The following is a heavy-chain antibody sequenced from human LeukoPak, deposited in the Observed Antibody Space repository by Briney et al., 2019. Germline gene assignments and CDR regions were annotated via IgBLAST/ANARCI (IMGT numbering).Heavy chain of an antibody. CDR3: ARGLGGRSSGWYAFDY. D-gene: IGHD6-19*01. CDR2: IIPIFGTA. V-gene: IGHV1-69*06. J-gene: IGHJ4*02. Sequence: GASVKVSCKASGGTFSSYAISWVRQAPGQGLEWMGGIIPIFGTANYAQKFQGRVTITADKSTSTAYMELSSLRSEDTAVYYCARGLGGRSSGWYAFDYWGQGTLVTVSS. CDR1: GGTFSSYA.